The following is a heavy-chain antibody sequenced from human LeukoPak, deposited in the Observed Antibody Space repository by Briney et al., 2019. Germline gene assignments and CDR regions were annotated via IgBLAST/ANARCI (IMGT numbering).Heavy chain of an antibody. V-gene: IGHV4-38-2*01. CDR2: VYHSGTT. D-gene: IGHD3-16*01. CDR1: NSSVSSAYY. Sequence: SETLSLTRAVSNSSVSSAYYWGWVRQSPGKGLEWIASVYHSGTTYYNPSLKSRVTISIDTSKKHFSLKLSSVTAADTAVYYCARDAGTTMIKGGFDYWGQGTLVTVSS. CDR3: ARDAGTTMIKGGFDY. J-gene: IGHJ4*02.